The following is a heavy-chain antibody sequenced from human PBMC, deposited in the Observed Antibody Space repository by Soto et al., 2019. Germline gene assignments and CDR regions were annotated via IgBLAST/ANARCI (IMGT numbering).Heavy chain of an antibody. J-gene: IGHJ3*02. CDR1: GFTFSSFG. CDR3: ARDRHFRGGPDDI. V-gene: IGHV3-33*01. CDR2: IWHDGTFT. Sequence: QVQLVESGGGVVQSGRSPRLSCAASGFTFSSFGMHWVRQAPGKGLEWVALIWHDGTFTHYADSVKGRFTISRYNSKNMLYLQMNSLRADDTAVYYCARDRHFRGGPDDIWGQGTMVTVSS. D-gene: IGHD3-3*02.